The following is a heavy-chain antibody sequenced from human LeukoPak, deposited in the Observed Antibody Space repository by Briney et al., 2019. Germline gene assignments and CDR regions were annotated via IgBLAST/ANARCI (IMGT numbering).Heavy chain of an antibody. Sequence: SQTLSLTCAISGYSVSSDSAAWNWIRHSPSRGLEWLGRTYYRSKWYNDYAVSVKSRISINPDTSRNQFSLHLNSVTPEDTAVYFCARGPQLVGYYYIDVWDKGTTVTVSS. D-gene: IGHD3-3*01. CDR1: GYSVSSDSAA. CDR2: TYYRSKWYN. J-gene: IGHJ6*03. V-gene: IGHV6-1*01. CDR3: ARGPQLVGYYYIDV.